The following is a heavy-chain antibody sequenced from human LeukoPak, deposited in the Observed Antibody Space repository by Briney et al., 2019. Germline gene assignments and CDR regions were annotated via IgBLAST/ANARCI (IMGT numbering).Heavy chain of an antibody. CDR1: GGSISSYY. CDR3: ARDPDY. V-gene: IGHV4-4*07. Sequence: SETLSLTCTVSGGSISSYYWSWIQQPAGKGLGWIGRIYTSGSTNYNPSLKSRVTMSVDTSKNQFSLKLSSVTAADTAVYYCARDPDYWGQGTLVTVSS. J-gene: IGHJ4*02. CDR2: IYTSGST.